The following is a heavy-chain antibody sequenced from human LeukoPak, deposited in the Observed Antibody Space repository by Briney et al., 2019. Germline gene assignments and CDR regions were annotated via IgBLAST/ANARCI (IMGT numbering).Heavy chain of an antibody. CDR2: ISAYNGNT. D-gene: IGHD2-2*01. CDR1: GYTFTSYG. CDR3: ARDTVDIVVVPAMYNWFDP. Sequence: ASVKVSCKASGYTFTSYGISWVRQSPGQGLEWMGWISAYNGNTNYAQKLQGRVTMTTDTSTSTAYMELRSLRSDDTAVYYCARDTVDIVVVPAMYNWFDPWGQGTLVTVSS. V-gene: IGHV1-18*01. J-gene: IGHJ5*02.